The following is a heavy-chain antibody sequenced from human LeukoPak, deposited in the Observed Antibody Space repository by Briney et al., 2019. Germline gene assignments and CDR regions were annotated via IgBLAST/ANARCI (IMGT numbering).Heavy chain of an antibody. CDR1: GGSFSGYY. J-gene: IGHJ5*02. CDR2: INHSGST. D-gene: IGHD3-10*01. CDR3: ARVRVLLWFGERSNWFDP. Sequence: PSETLSLTCAVYGGSFSGYYWSWIRPPPGKGLEWIGEINHSGSTNYNPSLKSRVTISVDTSKNQFSLKLSSVTAADTAVYYCARVRVLLWFGERSNWFDPWGQGTLVTVSS. V-gene: IGHV4-34*01.